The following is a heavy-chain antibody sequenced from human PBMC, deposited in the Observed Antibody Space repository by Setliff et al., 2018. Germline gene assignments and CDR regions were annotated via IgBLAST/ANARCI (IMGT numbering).Heavy chain of an antibody. CDR3: ARAPSVELVTIRTNSWFTY. V-gene: IGHV1-3*01. Sequence: GASVKVSCKASGYTFTSYAMHWVRQAPGQRLEWMGWINAGNGNTKYSQKFQGRVTITRDTSASTAYMELRSLTSDDPAFYYCARAPSVELVTIRTNSWFTYWGQGTLVTVSS. CDR1: GYTFTSYA. CDR2: INAGNGNT. D-gene: IGHD5-18*01. J-gene: IGHJ4*02.